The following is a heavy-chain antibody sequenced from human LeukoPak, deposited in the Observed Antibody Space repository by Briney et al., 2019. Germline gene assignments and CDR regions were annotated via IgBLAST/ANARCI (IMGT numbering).Heavy chain of an antibody. V-gene: IGHV1-2*02. CDR1: GYTFTGYY. CDR2: INPNSGGT. D-gene: IGHD3-22*01. CDR3: ASLGAMTHDSSGYYYN. J-gene: IGHJ4*02. Sequence: ASVKVSCKASGYTFTGYYMHWVRQAPGQGLEWMGWINPNSGGTNYAQKFQGRVTMTRDTSISTAYMELSRLRSDDTAVYYCASLGAMTHDSSGYYYNWGQGTLVTVSS.